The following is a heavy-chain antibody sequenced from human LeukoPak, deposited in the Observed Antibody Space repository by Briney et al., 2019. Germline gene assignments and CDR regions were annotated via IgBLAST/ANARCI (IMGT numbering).Heavy chain of an antibody. CDR3: ARRTSAVSGGGFDY. CDR1: GGSLSSSDSF. D-gene: IGHD6-19*01. Sequence: SETLSLTCTVSGGSLSSSDSFWVWIRQPPGKCLEWIGSIYHNGITYSNPSLTGRVSISVDTSRDQFSLKLSSVTATDTAVYYCARRTSAVSGGGFDYWGRGTLVTVSS. CDR2: IYHNGIT. V-gene: IGHV4-39*01. J-gene: IGHJ4*02.